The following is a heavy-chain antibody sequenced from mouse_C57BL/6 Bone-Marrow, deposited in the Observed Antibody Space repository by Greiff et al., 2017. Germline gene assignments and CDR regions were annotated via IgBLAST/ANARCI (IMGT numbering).Heavy chain of an antibody. Sequence: EVQLQQSGPELVKPGASVKIPCKASGYTFTDYNMDWVKQSHGKSLEWIGDINPNNGGTIYSQKFKGKATLTVDKSSSTAYMELRSLTSEDTAVYYCARCGYYPYFDYWGQGTTITVSS. CDR3: ARCGYYPYFDY. J-gene: IGHJ2*01. D-gene: IGHD2-3*01. V-gene: IGHV1-18*01. CDR2: INPNNGGT. CDR1: GYTFTDYN.